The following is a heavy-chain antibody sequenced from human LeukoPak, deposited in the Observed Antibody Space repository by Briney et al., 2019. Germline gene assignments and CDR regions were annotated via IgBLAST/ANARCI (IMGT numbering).Heavy chain of an antibody. V-gene: IGHV1-8*01. CDR2: MNPNSGIT. Sequence: EASVKVSCKASGYTFTSYDINWVRQATGQGLEWMGWMNPNSGITGYAQKFQGRVTMTRNTSISTAYMELSSLRSEDTAVYYCARGRIAAAGINYWGQGTLVTVSS. D-gene: IGHD6-13*01. CDR1: GYTFTSYD. J-gene: IGHJ4*02. CDR3: ARGRIAAAGINY.